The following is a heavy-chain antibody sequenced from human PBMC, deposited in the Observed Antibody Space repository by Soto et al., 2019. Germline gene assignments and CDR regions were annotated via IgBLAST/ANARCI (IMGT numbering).Heavy chain of an antibody. CDR1: GFFFSTYA. Sequence: VGSLRLSCAASGFFFSTYAMNWVRQAPGKGLEWVSAISSSGDSAYYAESVRGRFTISRDNSINTLYLQMRSLRPEDTAVYFCAHPRGYGVFDAVDIWGQGTMVSVSS. V-gene: IGHV3-23*01. CDR3: AHPRGYGVFDAVDI. CDR2: ISSSGDSA. J-gene: IGHJ3*02. D-gene: IGHD4-17*01.